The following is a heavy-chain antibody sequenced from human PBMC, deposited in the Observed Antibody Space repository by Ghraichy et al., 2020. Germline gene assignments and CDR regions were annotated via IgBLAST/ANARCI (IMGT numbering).Heavy chain of an antibody. CDR2: ISGSGGST. CDR3: AKEERPQPIAVTAGY. J-gene: IGHJ4*02. V-gene: IGHV3-23*01. CDR1: GFTFSTYA. Sequence: GGSLRLSCAASGFTFSTYAMSWVRQAPGKGLEWVSAISGSGGSTYYADSVKGRFAISRDNSKNTLFLQMNSLRAEDTAVYYCAKEERPQPIAVTAGYWGQGTLVTVSS. D-gene: IGHD2-21*02.